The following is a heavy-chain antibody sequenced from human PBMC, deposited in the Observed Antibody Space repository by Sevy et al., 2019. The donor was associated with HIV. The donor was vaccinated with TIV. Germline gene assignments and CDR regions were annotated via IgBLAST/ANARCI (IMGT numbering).Heavy chain of an antibody. V-gene: IGHV3-30*18. CDR3: AKDRGRVSPFDY. Sequence: GGSLRLSCAASGFTFSSYGMHWVRQAPGKGLEWVVVISYDGSNKYYADSVKGRFTISRDNSKNTLYLQMNSLRAEDTAVYYCAKDRGRVSPFDYWGQGTLVTVSS. CDR1: GFTFSSYG. J-gene: IGHJ4*02. D-gene: IGHD6-6*01. CDR2: ISYDGSNK.